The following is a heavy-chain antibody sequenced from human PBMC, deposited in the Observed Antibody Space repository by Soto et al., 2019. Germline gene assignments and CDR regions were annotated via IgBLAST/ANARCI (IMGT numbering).Heavy chain of an antibody. Sequence: PGASQRHSSTAFGFTISSFSMHRVRQAPGKGLDYVSAINSNGGSANYGDSVKGRFTISRDNPKNTLYLQMSSLRVEDTSLYYCVTSSGWSLRDFDYWGQGILVTGSS. V-gene: IGHV3-64D*08. CDR2: INSNGGSA. CDR3: VTSSGWSLRDFDY. D-gene: IGHD6-19*01. J-gene: IGHJ4*02. CDR1: GFTISSFS.